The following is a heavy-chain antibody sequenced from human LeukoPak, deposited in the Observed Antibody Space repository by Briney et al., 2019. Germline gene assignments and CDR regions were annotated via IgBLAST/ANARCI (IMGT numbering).Heavy chain of an antibody. Sequence: GGSLRLSCAASGFTFSGYTMNWLRQAPGKGLEWVSSIISSGDTSYYTDSVKGRFTISRDNAKNSLYLQMNGLRDEDTAVYYCARGTYGSGFDYWGQGTLVTVSS. CDR3: ARGTYGSGFDY. V-gene: IGHV3-48*02. CDR1: GFTFSGYT. CDR2: IISSGDTS. D-gene: IGHD3-10*01. J-gene: IGHJ4*02.